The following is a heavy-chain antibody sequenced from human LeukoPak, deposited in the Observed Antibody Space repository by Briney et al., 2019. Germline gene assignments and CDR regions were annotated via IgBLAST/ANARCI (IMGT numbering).Heavy chain of an antibody. CDR2: ISYDGSNK. D-gene: IGHD6-13*01. Sequence: PGRSLRLSCAASGFTFSSYGMHWVRQAPGKGLEWVAVISYDGSNKYYADSVKGRFTIPRDNSKNTLYLQMNSLRAEDTAVYYCARDRFDSSSWYGSDVWGKGTTVTVSS. V-gene: IGHV3-30*03. CDR3: ARDRFDSSSWYGSDV. CDR1: GFTFSSYG. J-gene: IGHJ6*04.